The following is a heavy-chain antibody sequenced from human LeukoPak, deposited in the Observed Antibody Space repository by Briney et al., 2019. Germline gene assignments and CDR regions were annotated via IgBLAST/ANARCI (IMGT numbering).Heavy chain of an antibody. D-gene: IGHD6-13*01. CDR1: GGSISSGDYY. J-gene: IGHJ4*02. V-gene: IGHV4-30-4*08. Sequence: SETLSLTCTVSGGSISSGDYYWSWIRQPPGKGLEWIGYIYYSGSTYYNPSLKSRVTISVDTSKNRFSLKLSSVTAADTAVYYCAGDREAAAGYIDYWGQGTLVTVSS. CDR3: AGDREAAAGYIDY. CDR2: IYYSGST.